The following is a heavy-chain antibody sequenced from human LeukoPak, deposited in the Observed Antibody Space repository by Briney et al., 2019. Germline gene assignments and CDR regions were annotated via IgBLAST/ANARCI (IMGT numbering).Heavy chain of an antibody. CDR1: GGSISSYY. CDR3: ARDFPYCSSTSCYKYYYGMDV. V-gene: IGHV4-4*07. Sequence: SETLSLTCTVSGGSISSYYWSWIRQPAGKGLERIGRIYTSGSTNYNPSLKSRVTTSVDTSKNQFSLKLSSVTAADTAVYYCARDFPYCSSTSCYKYYYGMDVWGQGTTVTVSS. CDR2: IYTSGST. D-gene: IGHD2-2*02. J-gene: IGHJ6*02.